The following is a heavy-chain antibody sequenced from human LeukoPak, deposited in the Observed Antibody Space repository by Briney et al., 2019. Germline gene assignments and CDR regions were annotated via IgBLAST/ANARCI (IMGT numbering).Heavy chain of an antibody. CDR1: GFTFSNYS. J-gene: IGHJ3*02. CDR3: ARYREGAFDI. CDR2: ISGSGGST. Sequence: GGSLRLSCAASGFTFSNYSMTWVRQAPGKGLEWVSAISGSGGSTYYADSVKGRFTISRDNSKNTLYLQMNSLRAEDTAVYYCARYREGAFDIWGQGTMVTVSS. V-gene: IGHV3-23*01. D-gene: IGHD2-2*02.